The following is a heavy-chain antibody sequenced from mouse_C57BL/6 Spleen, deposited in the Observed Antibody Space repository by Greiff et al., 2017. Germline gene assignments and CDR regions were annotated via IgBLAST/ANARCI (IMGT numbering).Heavy chain of an antibody. D-gene: IGHD2-5*01. CDR3: ARKESNFGGFAY. V-gene: IGHV1-42*01. CDR1: GYSFTGYY. CDR2: INPSTGGT. J-gene: IGHJ3*01. Sequence: VQLQQSGPELVKPGASVKISCKASGYSFTGYYMNWVKQSPGKSLEWIGEINPSTGGTTYNQKFKAKATLTVDKSSSTAYMQLKSLTSEDSAVYYCARKESNFGGFAYWGQGTLVTVSA.